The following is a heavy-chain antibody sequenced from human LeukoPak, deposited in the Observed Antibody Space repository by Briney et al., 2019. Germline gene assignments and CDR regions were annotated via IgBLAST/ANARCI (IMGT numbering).Heavy chain of an antibody. Sequence: SETLSLTCSVSGESCSNYYWSWIRQPAGKGLEWIGRIYNTGSTNYNPSLKSRVTMSVDTSKNQFSLKLSSVTAADTAVYYCASGDYSIFDSWGQGTLVTVSS. CDR2: IYNTGST. J-gene: IGHJ4*02. D-gene: IGHD4-11*01. CDR3: ASGDYSIFDS. V-gene: IGHV4-4*07. CDR1: GESCSNYY.